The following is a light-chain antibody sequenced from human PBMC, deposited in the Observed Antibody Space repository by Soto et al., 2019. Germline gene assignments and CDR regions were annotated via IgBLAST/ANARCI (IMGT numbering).Light chain of an antibody. CDR3: QQYNSVSLLT. Sequence: IQMTQSPSTLSSSVGDRVTITCRASQSISSWLAWYQQKPGKAPKLLIYKASTLESGVPSRFSGSGSGTEFTPTISSLQPDDFATYYCQQYNSVSLLTFGGGTKVDI. V-gene: IGKV1-5*03. CDR1: QSISSW. J-gene: IGKJ4*01. CDR2: KAS.